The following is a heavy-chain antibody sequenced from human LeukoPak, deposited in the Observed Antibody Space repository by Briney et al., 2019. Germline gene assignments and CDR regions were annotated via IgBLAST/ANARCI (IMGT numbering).Heavy chain of an antibody. CDR3: ARDRDSYADY. D-gene: IGHD5-18*01. CDR1: GGSISSGSYY. J-gene: IGHJ4*02. V-gene: IGHV4-61*02. CDR2: IYTSGST. Sequence: PSETLSLTCAVSGGSISSGSYYWSWIRQPAGKGLEWIGRIYTSGSTNYNPSLKSRVTISVDTSKNQFSLKLSSVTAADTAVYYCARDRDSYADYWGQETLVTVSS.